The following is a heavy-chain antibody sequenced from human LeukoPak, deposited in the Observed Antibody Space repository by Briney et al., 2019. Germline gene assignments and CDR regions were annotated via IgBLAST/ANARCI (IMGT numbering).Heavy chain of an antibody. Sequence: ASVKVSCKASGYTFTSYYMHWVRQAPGQGLEWMGIINPSGGSTSYAQKFQGRVTMTTDTSTNTAYMELRSLRSDDTAVYYCARVNGYSNGWIDYWGQGTLVTVSS. V-gene: IGHV1-46*01. CDR3: ARVNGYSNGWIDY. D-gene: IGHD5-18*01. J-gene: IGHJ4*02. CDR2: INPSGGST. CDR1: GYTFTSYY.